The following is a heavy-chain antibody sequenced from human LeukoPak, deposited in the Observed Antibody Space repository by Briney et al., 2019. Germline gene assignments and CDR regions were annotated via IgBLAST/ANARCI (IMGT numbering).Heavy chain of an antibody. J-gene: IGHJ3*02. CDR3: AKDQAFRAAAAHDAFDI. CDR2: IRYDGSNK. D-gene: IGHD6-13*01. V-gene: IGHV3-30*02. Sequence: GGSLRLSCAASGFTFSSYSMNWVRQAPGKGLEWVAFIRYDGSNKYYADSVKGRFTISRDNSKNTLYLQMNSLRAEDTAVYYCAKDQAFRAAAAHDAFDIWGQGTMVTVSS. CDR1: GFTFSSYS.